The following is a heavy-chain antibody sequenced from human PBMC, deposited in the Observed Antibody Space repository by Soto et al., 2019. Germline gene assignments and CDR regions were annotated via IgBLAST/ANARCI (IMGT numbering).Heavy chain of an antibody. V-gene: IGHV3-74*01. Sequence: GGSLRLSCAASGLTFSQYWMHWVRQAPGQGLVWVSRISDDGTITDYADSVKGRFTVSRDNARNTHSLQMNSLRSEDTAVYFCPTAVDYDFWSGTTHYGMDVWGQGTTVTVSS. J-gene: IGHJ6*02. CDR2: ISDDGTIT. D-gene: IGHD3-3*01. CDR1: GLTFSQYW. CDR3: PTAVDYDFWSGTTHYGMDV.